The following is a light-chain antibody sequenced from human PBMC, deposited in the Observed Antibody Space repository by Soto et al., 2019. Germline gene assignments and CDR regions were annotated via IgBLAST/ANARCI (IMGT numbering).Light chain of an antibody. CDR3: QQYGNSPIT. J-gene: IGKJ5*01. CDR1: QSLNSN. Sequence: TQSPVILSVSPGERATVSCRASQSLNSNLAWYQQKPGQAPRLLIYGTSSRATGIPDRFSGSGSGTDFTLTISRLEPEDFAVYYCQQYGNSPITFGQGTRLEIK. CDR2: GTS. V-gene: IGKV3-20*01.